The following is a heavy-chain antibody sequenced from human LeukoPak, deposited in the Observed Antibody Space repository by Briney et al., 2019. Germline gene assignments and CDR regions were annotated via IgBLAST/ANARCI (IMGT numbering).Heavy chain of an antibody. D-gene: IGHD4-17*01. CDR1: GFTFSSYA. CDR2: ISGSGGST. J-gene: IGHJ4*02. Sequence: GGSQRLSCAASGFTFSSYAMSWVRQAPGKGLEWVSAISGSGGSTYYADSVKGRFTISRDNSKNTLYLQMNSLRAEDTAVYYCAKARLRWTQFDYWGQGTLVTVSS. V-gene: IGHV3-23*01. CDR3: AKARLRWTQFDY.